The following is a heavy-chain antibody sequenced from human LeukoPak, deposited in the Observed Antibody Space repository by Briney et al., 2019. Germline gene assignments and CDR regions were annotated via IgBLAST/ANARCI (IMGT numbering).Heavy chain of an antibody. CDR1: GFTFSSYG. Sequence: GGSLRLSCAASGFTFSSYGMHWVRQAPGKGLEWVAFIRYDGSNKYYAASVKGRFTISRDNSKNTLYLQMNSLRAEDTAVYYCAKDLLPTYYYYMDVWGKGTTVTVSS. J-gene: IGHJ6*03. D-gene: IGHD1-26*01. CDR3: AKDLLPTYYYYMDV. CDR2: IRYDGSNK. V-gene: IGHV3-30*02.